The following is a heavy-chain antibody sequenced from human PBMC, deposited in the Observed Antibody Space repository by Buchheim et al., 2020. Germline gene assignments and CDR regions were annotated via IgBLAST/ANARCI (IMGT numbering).Heavy chain of an antibody. J-gene: IGHJ6*02. CDR2: INPNSGGT. CDR3: ARDRRSSSERSGSYYYYGMDV. V-gene: IGHV1-2*04. Sequence: QVQLVQSGAEVKKPGASVKVSCKASGYTFTGYYMHWVRQAPGQGLEWMGWINPNSGGTNYAQKFQGWVTMTRDTSISTAYMELSRLRSDDTAVYYCARDRRSSSERSGSYYYYGMDVWGQGTT. CDR1: GYTFTGYY. D-gene: IGHD6-6*01.